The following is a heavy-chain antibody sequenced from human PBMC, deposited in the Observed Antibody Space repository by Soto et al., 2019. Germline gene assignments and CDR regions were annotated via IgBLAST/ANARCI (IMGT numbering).Heavy chain of an antibody. CDR1: GGSISSYY. CDR2: IYYSGST. Sequence: SETLSLTCTVSGGSISSYYWSWIRQPPGKGLEWIGYIYYSGSTNYNPSLKSRVTISVDTSKNQFSLKLSSVTAADTAVYYCARVIFWSGYYRIDYWGQGTLVTVSS. J-gene: IGHJ4*02. CDR3: ARVIFWSGYYRIDY. D-gene: IGHD3-3*01. V-gene: IGHV4-59*12.